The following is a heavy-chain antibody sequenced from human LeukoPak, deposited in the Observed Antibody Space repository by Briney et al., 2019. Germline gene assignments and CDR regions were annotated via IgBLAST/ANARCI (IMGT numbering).Heavy chain of an antibody. D-gene: IGHD6-13*01. CDR1: GYSISSGYY. Sequence: SETLSLTCTVSGYSISSGYYWGWIRQPPGKGLEWIGSIYYSGSTYYNPSLKSRVTISVDTSKNQFSLKLSSVTAADTAVYYCARAAGLFFDYWGQGTLVTVSS. J-gene: IGHJ4*02. V-gene: IGHV4-38-2*02. CDR3: ARAAGLFFDY. CDR2: IYYSGST.